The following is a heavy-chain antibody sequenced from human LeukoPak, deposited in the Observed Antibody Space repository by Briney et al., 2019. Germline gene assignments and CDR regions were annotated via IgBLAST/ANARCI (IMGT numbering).Heavy chain of an antibody. J-gene: IGHJ6*02. CDR2: ISSSGSTI. V-gene: IGHV3-11*01. Sequence: GGSLRLSCAASGFTFSDYYMSWIRQAPGKGLEWVSYISSSGSTIYYADSVKGRFTISRDNAKNSLYLQMNSLRAEDTAVYYCARGLVVGRGMDYGMDVWGQGTTVTVSS. CDR3: ARGLVVGRGMDYGMDV. CDR1: GFTFSDYY. D-gene: IGHD2-2*01.